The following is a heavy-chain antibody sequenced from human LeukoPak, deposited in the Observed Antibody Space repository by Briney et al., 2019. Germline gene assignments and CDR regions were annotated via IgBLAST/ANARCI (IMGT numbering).Heavy chain of an antibody. D-gene: IGHD5-24*01. CDR3: ARHVVEMATNWGWYFDY. J-gene: IGHJ4*02. CDR2: ISSRSAYI. Sequence: GGSLRLSCAASGFTFSSYSLNWVRQAPGRGLEWVSSISSRSAYIYYADSVKGRFTISRDNAKNSLFLQMSSLRAEDTAVYYCARHVVEMATNWGWYFDYWGQGTLVTVSS. V-gene: IGHV3-21*01. CDR1: GFTFSSYS.